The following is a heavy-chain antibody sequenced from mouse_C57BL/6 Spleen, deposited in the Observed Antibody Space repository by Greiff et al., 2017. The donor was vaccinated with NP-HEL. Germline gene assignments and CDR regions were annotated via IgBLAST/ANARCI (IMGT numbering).Heavy chain of an antibody. CDR1: GFNITDDY. CDR3: TTGGPTMVTSWFAY. J-gene: IGHJ3*01. V-gene: IGHV14-4*01. Sequence: EVQLQQSGAELVRPGASVKLSCTASGFNITDDYMHWVKQRPEQGLEWIGWIDPENGDTEYASKFQGKATITADTSSNTAYLQLSSLTSEDTAVYYCTTGGPTMVTSWFAYWGQGTLVTVSA. D-gene: IGHD2-9*01. CDR2: IDPENGDT.